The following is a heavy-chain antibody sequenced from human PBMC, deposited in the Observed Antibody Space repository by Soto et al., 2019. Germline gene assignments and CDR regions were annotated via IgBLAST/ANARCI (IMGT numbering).Heavy chain of an antibody. CDR1: GGSISSYY. J-gene: IGHJ4*02. CDR3: ARGSYSGSDY. CDR2: IYYSGST. Sequence: SETLSLTCTVSGGSISSYYWSWIRQPPGKGLEWIGYIYYSGSTNYNPSLKSRVTISVDTSKNQFSLKLSSVTAADTAVYYCARGSYSGSDYWGQGTLVTVSS. V-gene: IGHV4-59*01. D-gene: IGHD1-26*01.